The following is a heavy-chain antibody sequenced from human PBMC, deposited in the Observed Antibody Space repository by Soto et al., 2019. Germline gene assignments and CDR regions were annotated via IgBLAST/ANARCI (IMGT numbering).Heavy chain of an antibody. CDR1: DGSISSGGCY. CDR3: ARVKIDYGSGSYYIPYGMDV. V-gene: IGHV4-31*11. CDR2: IYYSGST. D-gene: IGHD3-10*01. J-gene: IGHJ6*02. Sequence: SETLCLSWAVSDGSISSGGCYWSWNRQHPGKGLEWIGYIYYSGSTYYNPSLKSRVTISVDTSKNQFSLKLSSVTAADTAVYHCARVKIDYGSGSYYIPYGMDVWGQGTTVIVSS.